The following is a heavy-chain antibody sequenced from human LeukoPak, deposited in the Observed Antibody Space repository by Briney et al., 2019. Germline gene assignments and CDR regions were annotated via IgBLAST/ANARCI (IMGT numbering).Heavy chain of an antibody. D-gene: IGHD1-26*01. CDR3: ARALSYSGRSDI. J-gene: IGHJ3*02. V-gene: IGHV4-59*01. CDR2: ISYSGST. CDR1: GGSISSYY. Sequence: SETLSLTCTVSGGSISSYYWSWIRQPPGKGLEWIGYISYSGSTNYYPSLKSRVTISVDTSKNQFSLKLTSVTAADTAVYFCARALSYSGRSDIWGQGTVVTVSS.